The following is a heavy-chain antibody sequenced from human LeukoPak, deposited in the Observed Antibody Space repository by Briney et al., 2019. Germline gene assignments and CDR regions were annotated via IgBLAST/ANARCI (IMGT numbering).Heavy chain of an antibody. D-gene: IGHD3-16*01. J-gene: IGHJ4*02. CDR2: ITSDGSNI. CDR3: ARGGHSSFDY. CDR1: GFTFSNFW. V-gene: IGHV3-74*01. Sequence: GGSLRLSCAASGFTFSNFWLHWIRQAPGKGLEWVSRITSDGSNINYADSVQGRFTISRDNAKNTLYLQMNSLRAEDTAVYYCARGGHSSFDYWGQGALVTVSS.